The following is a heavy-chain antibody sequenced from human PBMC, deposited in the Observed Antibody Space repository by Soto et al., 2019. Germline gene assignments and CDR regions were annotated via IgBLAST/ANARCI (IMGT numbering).Heavy chain of an antibody. D-gene: IGHD3-22*01. CDR3: AKRSDYYDSSGYWSFDY. CDR1: GFTFSSYG. CDR2: ISYDGSNK. Sequence: PGGSLRLSCTDSGFTFSSYGMHWVRQAPGKGLEWVAVISYDGSNKYYADSVKGRFTISRDNSKNTLYLQMNSLRAEDTAVYYCAKRSDYYDSSGYWSFDYWGQGTLVTVSS. V-gene: IGHV3-30*18. J-gene: IGHJ4*02.